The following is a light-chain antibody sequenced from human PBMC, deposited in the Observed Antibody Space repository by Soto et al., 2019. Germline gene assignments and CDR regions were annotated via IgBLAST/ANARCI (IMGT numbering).Light chain of an antibody. CDR2: KSS. V-gene: IGKV1-5*03. CDR1: QSINDW. CDR3: QQYNSYSPWT. Sequence: DIPMTQSPSTLSASVGDRVTITCRASQSINDWLAWYQQKPGKAPKLLIYKSSSLQSGVPSRFSGSGSGTEFTLTITSLQSDDFATYYCQQYNSYSPWTFGQGTKVEIK. J-gene: IGKJ1*01.